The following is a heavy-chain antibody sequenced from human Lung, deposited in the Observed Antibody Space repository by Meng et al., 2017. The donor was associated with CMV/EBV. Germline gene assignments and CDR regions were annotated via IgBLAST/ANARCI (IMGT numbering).Heavy chain of an antibody. CDR1: RFSFSSYN. J-gene: IGHJ4*02. V-gene: IGHV3-21*01. CDR2: ISTTSSYT. D-gene: IGHD3-10*01. Sequence: GGSXRLXCVVSRFSFSSYNMNWVRQPPGKALEWVASISTTSSYTYYADPLKGRFTISRDNAKNSLYLQMNNVRAEDTAVYYCAREGYDYDSGNYYYYFDRWXQGTLVTVSS. CDR3: AREGYDYDSGNYYYYFDR.